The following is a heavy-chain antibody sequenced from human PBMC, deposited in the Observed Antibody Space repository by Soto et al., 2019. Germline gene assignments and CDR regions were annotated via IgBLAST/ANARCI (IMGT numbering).Heavy chain of an antibody. CDR3: ARDIGDDSSEIGHGMDV. Sequence: GGSLRLSCAASGFTFSSYAMHWVRQAPGKGLEWVAVISYDGSNKYYADSVKGRFTISRDNSKNTLYLQMNSLRAEDTAVYYCARDIGDDSSEIGHGMDVWGQGTTVTAP. CDR2: ISYDGSNK. J-gene: IGHJ6*02. V-gene: IGHV3-30-3*01. CDR1: GFTFSSYA. D-gene: IGHD3-22*01.